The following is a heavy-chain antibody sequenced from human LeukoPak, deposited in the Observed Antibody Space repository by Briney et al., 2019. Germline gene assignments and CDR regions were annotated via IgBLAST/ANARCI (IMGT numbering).Heavy chain of an antibody. CDR1: GFTFGDYA. CDR3: TRDPSLLGEYYDY. D-gene: IGHD3-16*01. CDR2: IRSKAYGGTT. V-gene: IGHV3-49*03. J-gene: IGHJ4*02. Sequence: GGSLRLSCTASGFTFGDYAMSWFRQAPGKGLEWVGFIRSKAYGGTTEYAASVKGRFTISRDDSKSIAYLQMNSLKTEDTAVYYCTRDPSLLGEYYDYWGRGTLVTVSS.